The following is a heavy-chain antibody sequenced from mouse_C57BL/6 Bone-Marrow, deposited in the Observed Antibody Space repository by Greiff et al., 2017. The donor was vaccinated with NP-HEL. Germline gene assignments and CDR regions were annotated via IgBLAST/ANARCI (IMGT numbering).Heavy chain of an antibody. CDR2: IYPSDSET. CDR3: ARGGAYYEDAMDY. J-gene: IGHJ4*01. CDR1: GYTFPSYW. D-gene: IGHD2-10*01. Sequence: QQSCKASGYTFPSYWMDWVQQRPGQGLEWIGNIYPSDSETHYNQKFKDKATLTVDKSSSTAYMQLSSLTSEDSAVYYCARGGAYYEDAMDYWGQGTSVTVSS. V-gene: IGHV1-61*01.